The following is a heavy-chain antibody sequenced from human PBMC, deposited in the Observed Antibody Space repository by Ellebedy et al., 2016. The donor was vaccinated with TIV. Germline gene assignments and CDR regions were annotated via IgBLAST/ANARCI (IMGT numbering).Heavy chain of an antibody. Sequence: SVKVSCXASRGIFSRCIITWVRQAPGQGLEWMGGIIPLFGTPNYPQKFRDRVTITADESTSTVYMELSRLTSEDTAVYYCAKWGGYCSGGNCYPYYYYYGMDVWGQGTTVTVSS. J-gene: IGHJ6*02. CDR2: IIPLFGTP. V-gene: IGHV1-69*13. CDR1: RGIFSRCI. CDR3: AKWGGYCSGGNCYPYYYYYGMDV. D-gene: IGHD2-15*01.